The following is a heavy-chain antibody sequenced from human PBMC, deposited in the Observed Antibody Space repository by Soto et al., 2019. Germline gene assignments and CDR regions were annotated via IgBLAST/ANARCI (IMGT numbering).Heavy chain of an antibody. V-gene: IGHV1-24*01. CDR2: FDPEDGET. Sequence: ASVKVSCKVSGYTLTELSMHWVRQAPGKGLEWMGGFDPEDGETIYAQKFQGRVTMTVDTSTDTAYIELSSLRSEDTAVYYCATDRRKLGSYDSSGYPLFDYWGQGTLVTVSS. D-gene: IGHD3-22*01. CDR3: ATDRRKLGSYDSSGYPLFDY. J-gene: IGHJ4*02. CDR1: GYTLTELS.